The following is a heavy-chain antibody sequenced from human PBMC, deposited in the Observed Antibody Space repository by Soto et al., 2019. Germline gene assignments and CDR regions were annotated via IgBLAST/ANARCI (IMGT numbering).Heavy chain of an antibody. CDR3: ARDRRDYRDYYYYGMDV. CDR1: GGSVSSGSYY. J-gene: IGHJ6*02. Sequence: QVQLQESGPGLVKPSETLSLTCTVSGGSVSSGSYYWSWIRQPPGKGLEWIRYIYYSGSTNYNPSLKSRVTISVDTSKNQFSLKLSSVTAADTAVYYCARDRRDYRDYYYYGMDVWGQGTTVTVSS. CDR2: IYYSGST. D-gene: IGHD3-16*01. V-gene: IGHV4-61*01.